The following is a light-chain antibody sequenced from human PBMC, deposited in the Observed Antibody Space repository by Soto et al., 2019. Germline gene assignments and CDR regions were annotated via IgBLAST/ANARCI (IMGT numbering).Light chain of an antibody. CDR3: QSYDRSLSGKV. Sequence: QSVLTQPPAVSGAPGQRVTISCTGSSSNIGAGYDVHWYQHLPGTAPQLLIYGNINRPSGVPDRFSGSRSGTSASLAISGLQAEDEADSYCQSYDRSLSGKVFGTGTKLTVL. J-gene: IGLJ1*01. V-gene: IGLV1-40*01. CDR2: GNI. CDR1: SSNIGAGYD.